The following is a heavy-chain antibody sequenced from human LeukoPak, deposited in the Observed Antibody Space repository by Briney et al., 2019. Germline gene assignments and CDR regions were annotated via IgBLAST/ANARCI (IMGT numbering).Heavy chain of an antibody. CDR1: GGSISSHY. V-gene: IGHV4-59*11. CDR3: ATNAGGYREPPFDY. Sequence: ASETLSLTCTVSGGSISSHYWHWIRQPPGKGLECIGYIYYSGSTDYNPSLKSRVTISVDTSKNQFSPKLSSVTAADTAVYYCATNAGGYREPPFDYWGQGTLVTVSS. D-gene: IGHD5-12*01. CDR2: IYYSGST. J-gene: IGHJ4*02.